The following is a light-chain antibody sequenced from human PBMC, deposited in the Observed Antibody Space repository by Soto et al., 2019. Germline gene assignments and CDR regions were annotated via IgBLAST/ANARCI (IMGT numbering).Light chain of an antibody. CDR2: GAS. V-gene: IGKV3-20*01. J-gene: IGKJ1*01. Sequence: LVLTQSPGTLSLSPGERATLSCRASQSISNNYLAWYQQKPGQAPRLLIYGASSRATGIPDRFSGSGSGTAFTLTISRLEPEDFALYYCQQYGSSPRAFGQGTKVEIK. CDR3: QQYGSSPRA. CDR1: QSISNNY.